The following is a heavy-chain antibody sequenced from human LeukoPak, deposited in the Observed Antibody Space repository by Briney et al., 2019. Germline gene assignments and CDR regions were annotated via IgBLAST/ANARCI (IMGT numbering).Heavy chain of an antibody. V-gene: IGHV1-2*06. CDR2: INPNSGDT. CDR1: GYTFIGYY. Sequence: ASVKVSCKAFGYTFIGYYMHWVRQAPGQGPEWMGRINPNSGDTNYVQKFQGRVIMTRDTSISTAYMELSSLRSEDTAVYYCARDQEGFDYWGQGTLVTVSS. J-gene: IGHJ4*02. CDR3: ARDQEGFDY.